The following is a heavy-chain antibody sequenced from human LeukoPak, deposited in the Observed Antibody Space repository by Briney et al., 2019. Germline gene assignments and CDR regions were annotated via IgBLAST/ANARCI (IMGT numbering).Heavy chain of an antibody. CDR3: ARGSGRSDY. Sequence: SGGSLRHSCAASGFTFSSYAMHWVRQAPGKGLEWVAVISYDGSNKYYADSVKGRFTISRDNSKNTLYLQMNSLRAEDTAVYYCARGSGRSDYWGQGTLVTVSS. D-gene: IGHD1-26*01. CDR2: ISYDGSNK. CDR1: GFTFSSYA. V-gene: IGHV3-30*04. J-gene: IGHJ4*02.